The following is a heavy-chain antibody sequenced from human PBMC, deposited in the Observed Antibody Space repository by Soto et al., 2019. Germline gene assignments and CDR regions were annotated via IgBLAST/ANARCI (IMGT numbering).Heavy chain of an antibody. D-gene: IGHD6-13*01. CDR1: GFTFSSYS. V-gene: IGHV3-48*01. CDR3: ARDRFNSIAAAAKGRLFWFDP. Sequence: PGGSLRLSCAASGFTFSSYSMNWVRQAPGKGLEWVSYISSSSSTIYYADSVKGRFTISRDNAKNSLYLQMNSLRAEDTAVYYCARDRFNSIAAAAKGRLFWFDPWGQGTLVTVSS. J-gene: IGHJ5*02. CDR2: ISSSSSTI.